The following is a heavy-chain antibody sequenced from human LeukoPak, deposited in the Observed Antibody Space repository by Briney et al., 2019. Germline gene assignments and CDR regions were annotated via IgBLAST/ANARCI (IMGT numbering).Heavy chain of an antibody. Sequence: GGSLRLSCAASGFTFSSYAMHWVRQAPGMGLEWVAVISYDGSNKYYADSVKGRFTISRDNSKNTLYLQMNSLRAEDTAVYYCARDEAERSLDYWGQGTLVTVSS. CDR2: ISYDGSNK. D-gene: IGHD1-1*01. J-gene: IGHJ4*02. CDR3: ARDEAERSLDY. V-gene: IGHV3-30*04. CDR1: GFTFSSYA.